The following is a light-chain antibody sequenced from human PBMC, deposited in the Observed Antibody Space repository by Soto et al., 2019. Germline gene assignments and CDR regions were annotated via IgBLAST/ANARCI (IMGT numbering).Light chain of an antibody. CDR2: EGS. Sequence: QSVLTQPASVSGSPGQSITICCTGTSSDVGSYNLVSWYQQYPGKAPKLMIYEGSKRPSGVSNRFSGSKSGNRASLTISGLQAEDEADYHCCSYVGSSTFVVFGEGTKLTVL. CDR1: SSDVGSYNL. J-gene: IGLJ2*01. V-gene: IGLV2-23*03. CDR3: CSYVGSSTFVV.